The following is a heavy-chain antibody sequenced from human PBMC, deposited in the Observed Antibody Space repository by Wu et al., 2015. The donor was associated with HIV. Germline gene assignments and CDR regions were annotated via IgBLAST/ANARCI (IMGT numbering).Heavy chain of an antibody. CDR1: GYTFTGYY. CDR2: MNPSTGGT. Sequence: QVQLVQSGAEVKKPGASVKVSCKASGYTFTGYYIHWVRQAPGQGLEWMGLMNPSTGGTTYAQNFQGRVTMTRDTSITTAYMEVNNPKPDDTAVYYCARGHVAAASGIIGYWGQGTLVIVSS. V-gene: IGHV1-2*02. D-gene: IGHD6-13*01. CDR3: ARGHVAAASGIIGY. J-gene: IGHJ4*02.